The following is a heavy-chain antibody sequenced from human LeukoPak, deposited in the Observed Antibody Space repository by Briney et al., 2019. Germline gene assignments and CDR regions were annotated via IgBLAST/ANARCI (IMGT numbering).Heavy chain of an antibody. CDR1: GYTFNNYG. CDR3: ARDLTHRRNYDNSGYQIVPAF. D-gene: IGHD3-22*01. J-gene: IGHJ4*02. V-gene: IGHV1-18*01. Sequence: EASVKVSCKASGYTFNNYGISWVRQAPGQGLEWMGWISGYNGNTKYAQKLQGRVTMTTDTSTSTAYMELRSLRSDDTAVYYCARDLTHRRNYDNSGYQIVPAFWGQGTLVTVSS. CDR2: ISGYNGNT.